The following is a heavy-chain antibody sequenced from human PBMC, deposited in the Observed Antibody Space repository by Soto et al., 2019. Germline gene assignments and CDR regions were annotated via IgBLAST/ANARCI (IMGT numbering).Heavy chain of an antibody. CDR3: AKDQSMSTYCSNGVCYNNLND. CDR2: ISGSGGTT. CDR1: GFTFSSYA. D-gene: IGHD2-8*01. J-gene: IGHJ4*02. V-gene: IGHV3-23*01. Sequence: EVQLLESGGGLVQPGGSLRLSCAASGFTFSSYAMSWVRQAPGKGLEWVSVISGSGGTTNYAESVKGRFTISRDNSKNTLYLQMNSLRAEDTAVYYCAKDQSMSTYCSNGVCYNNLNDWGQGTLVTVSS.